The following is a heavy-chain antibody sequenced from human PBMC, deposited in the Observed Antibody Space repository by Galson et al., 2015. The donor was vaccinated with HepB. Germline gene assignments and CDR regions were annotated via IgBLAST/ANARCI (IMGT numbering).Heavy chain of an antibody. D-gene: IGHD2-2*01. J-gene: IGHJ1*01. CDR2: IYPGDSDA. CDR1: GSSFTSYW. V-gene: IGHV5-51*01. CDR3: ASVVVPAAADGPVGYFQH. Sequence: QSGAEVTKPGESLKISCTGSGSSFTSYWIGWVRQMPGKGLEWMGIIYPGDSDARYSPSFQGQVTISADKSISTAYLQWSSLKASDTAMYYCASVVVPAAADGPVGYFQHWGQGTLVTVSS.